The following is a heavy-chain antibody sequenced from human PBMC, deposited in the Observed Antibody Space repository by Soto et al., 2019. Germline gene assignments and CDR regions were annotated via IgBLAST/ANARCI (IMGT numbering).Heavy chain of an antibody. Sequence: EAQLVESGGGLVQPGGSLRLSCAASGFTFSIYWMHWVRQAPGKGPVWVSRIDNAGSSARYADSMKGRFTISRDNAKNTVYLQMNSLRAEDTAVYYCTRVGGSVSGMDVWGQGTTVTVSS. D-gene: IGHD1-26*01. CDR1: GFTFSIYW. CDR2: IDNAGSSA. V-gene: IGHV3-74*01. CDR3: TRVGGSVSGMDV. J-gene: IGHJ6*02.